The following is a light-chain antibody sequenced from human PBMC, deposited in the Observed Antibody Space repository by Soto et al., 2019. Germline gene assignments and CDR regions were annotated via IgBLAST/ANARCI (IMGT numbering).Light chain of an antibody. CDR3: QQYNNWPAIT. J-gene: IGKJ5*01. CDR2: GAS. CDR1: QGVRSN. Sequence: EIVMTQSPATLSVSPCERATLSASASQGVRSNLAWYQQKPGQPPRLVISGASTRAPGIPARFSGFGSGTDFTLTISSLQSEDFAIYYCQQYNNWPAITFGQGTRLEI. V-gene: IGKV3D-15*01.